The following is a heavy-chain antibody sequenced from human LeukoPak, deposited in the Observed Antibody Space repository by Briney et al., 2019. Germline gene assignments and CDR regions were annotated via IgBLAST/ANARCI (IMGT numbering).Heavy chain of an antibody. Sequence: SETLSLTCTVSGGSISSYYWSWIRQPPGKGLEWIGYIYYSGSTNYNPSLKSRVTISVDTSKNQFSLKLSSVTAADTAVYYCARSQVSRSYYFDYWGQGTLVTVSS. CDR2: IYYSGST. V-gene: IGHV4-59*01. CDR1: GGSISSYY. CDR3: ARSQVSRSYYFDY. D-gene: IGHD2-2*01. J-gene: IGHJ4*02.